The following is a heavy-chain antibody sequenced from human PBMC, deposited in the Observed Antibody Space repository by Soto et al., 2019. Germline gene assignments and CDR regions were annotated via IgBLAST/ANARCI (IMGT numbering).Heavy chain of an antibody. CDR2: ISAYNGNT. J-gene: IGHJ4*02. V-gene: IGHV1-18*01. CDR3: ARLEWELPYGPERYFDY. D-gene: IGHD1-26*01. Sequence: ASVNVSCKASGYTFTSYGISWVRQAPGQGLEWMGWISAYNGNTNYAQKLQGRVTMTTDTSTSTAYMELRSLRSDDTAVYYCARLEWELPYGPERYFDYWGQGTLVTVSS. CDR1: GYTFTSYG.